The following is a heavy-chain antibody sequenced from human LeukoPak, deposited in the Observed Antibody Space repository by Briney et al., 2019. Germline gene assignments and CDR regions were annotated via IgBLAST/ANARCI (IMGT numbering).Heavy chain of an antibody. CDR1: GFTFSSYA. CDR3: AKEPYSGSQLLDY. V-gene: IGHV3-23*01. Sequence: GGSLRLSCAASGFTFSSYAMSWVRQAPGKGLEWVSAISTSGGSTYYADSVKGRFTISRDNSKHTLYLQMNSLRAEDTAVYYCAKEPYSGSQLLDYWGQGTLVTVSS. J-gene: IGHJ4*02. CDR2: ISTSGGST. D-gene: IGHD1-26*01.